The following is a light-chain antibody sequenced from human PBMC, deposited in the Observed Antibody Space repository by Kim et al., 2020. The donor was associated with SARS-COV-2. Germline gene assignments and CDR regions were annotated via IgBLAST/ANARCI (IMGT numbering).Light chain of an antibody. Sequence: DIQMTQSPSSLSTSVGDRVTITCQASLDIRNYLNWYQQKPGKAPKLLIYDASNLEAGVPSRFSGSGAGSHFTFTISSLQPEDIATYYCQQYDNPPFTFGQGTKLET. CDR2: DAS. CDR3: QQYDNPPFT. J-gene: IGKJ2*01. CDR1: LDIRNY. V-gene: IGKV1-33*01.